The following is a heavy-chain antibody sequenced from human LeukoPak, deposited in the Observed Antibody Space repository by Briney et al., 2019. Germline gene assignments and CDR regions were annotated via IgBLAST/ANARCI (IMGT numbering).Heavy chain of an antibody. V-gene: IGHV3-48*01. J-gene: IGHJ4*02. CDR3: ARDSLITIFGVVDY. CDR2: ISSSSSTI. D-gene: IGHD3-3*01. Sequence: QSGGSLRLSCAASGFTFSSYSMNWVRQAPGKGLEWVSYISSSSSTIYYADSVKGRFTISRDNSKNTLYLQMNSLRAEDTAVYYCARDSLITIFGVVDYWGQGTLVTVSS. CDR1: GFTFSSYS.